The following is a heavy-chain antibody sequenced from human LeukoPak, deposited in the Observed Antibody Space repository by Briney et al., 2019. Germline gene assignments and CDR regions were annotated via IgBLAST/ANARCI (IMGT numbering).Heavy chain of an antibody. CDR2: IYWDDDK. V-gene: IGHV2-5*02. D-gene: IGHD3-22*01. CDR1: GFSLSTSGVG. CDR3: ARIRLNYYDSSGSFDY. J-gene: IGHJ4*02. Sequence: SGPTLVNPTQTLTLTCTFSGFSLSTSGVGVGWIRQPPGKALEWLALIYWDDDKRYSPSLKSRLTITKDTSKNQVVLTMTNMDPVDTATYYCARIRLNYYDSSGSFDYWGQGTQVTVSS.